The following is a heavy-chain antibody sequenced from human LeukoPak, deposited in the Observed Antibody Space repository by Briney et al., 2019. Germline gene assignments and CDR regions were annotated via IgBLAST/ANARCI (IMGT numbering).Heavy chain of an antibody. V-gene: IGHV1-69*04. D-gene: IGHD3-22*01. CDR1: GGTFSSYA. J-gene: IGHJ4*02. CDR3: ARRYYYDSSGYADYFDY. Sequence: SVKVSCKASGGTFSSYAISWVRQARGQGLEWMGRIIPILGIANYAQKFQGRVTITADESTSTAYMELSSLRSEDTAVYYCARRYYYDSSGYADYFDYWGQGTLVTVSS. CDR2: IIPILGIA.